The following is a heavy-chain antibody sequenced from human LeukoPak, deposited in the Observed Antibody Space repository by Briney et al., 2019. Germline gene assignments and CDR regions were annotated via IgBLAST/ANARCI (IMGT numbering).Heavy chain of an antibody. CDR1: GFTFSNYA. CDR3: AKDRTGIAAAARDFDY. Sequence: GGSLRLSCAASGFTFSNYAMSWVRQAPGKGLEWVSAISGRGGSTYYADSVKGRFTISRDNSKNTLYLQMNSLRAEDTAVYYCAKDRTGIAAAARDFDYWGQGTLVTVSS. V-gene: IGHV3-23*01. CDR2: ISGRGGST. D-gene: IGHD6-13*01. J-gene: IGHJ4*02.